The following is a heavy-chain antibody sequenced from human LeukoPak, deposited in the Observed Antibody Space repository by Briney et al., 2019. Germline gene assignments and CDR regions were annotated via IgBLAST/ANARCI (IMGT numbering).Heavy chain of an antibody. D-gene: IGHD1-7*01. CDR3: AKDVSNYEVPYFDY. V-gene: IGHV3-23*01. CDR1: GFTFSSYA. Sequence: HPGGSLRLSCAASGFTFSSYAMSWVRQAPGKGLEWVSAISGSGGSTYYADSVKGRFTISRDNSKNTLYLQMNSLRAEDTAVYYCAKDVSNYEVPYFDYWGQGTLVTVSS. J-gene: IGHJ4*02. CDR2: ISGSGGST.